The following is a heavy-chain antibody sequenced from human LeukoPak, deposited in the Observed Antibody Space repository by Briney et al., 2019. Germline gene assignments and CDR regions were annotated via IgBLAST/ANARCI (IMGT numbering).Heavy chain of an antibody. Sequence: SETLSLTCTVSGGSISSVSYYWGWIRQPPGKGLEWIGNIYYTGTTYCNPSLKSRVTISVDTSKNQSSLNLSSVTAADTAVYYCARRHYYDSSVRGWGQGTLVTVSS. CDR1: GGSISSVSYY. CDR3: ARRHYYDSSVRG. V-gene: IGHV4-39*01. D-gene: IGHD3-22*01. CDR2: IYYTGTT. J-gene: IGHJ4*02.